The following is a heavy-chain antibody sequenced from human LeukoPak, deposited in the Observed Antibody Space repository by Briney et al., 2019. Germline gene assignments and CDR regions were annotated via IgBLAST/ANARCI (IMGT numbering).Heavy chain of an antibody. Sequence: SETLSLTCAVYGGSFSGYYWSWIRQPPGKGLEWIGHINYSGGTKYNPPLKSRVTISVDTPKNQFSLKLSSVTAADTAVYYCARYYYDSSGYSHGMDVWGQGTTVTVSS. V-gene: IGHV4-59*08. CDR2: INYSGGT. D-gene: IGHD3-22*01. CDR3: ARYYYDSSGYSHGMDV. CDR1: GGSFSGYY. J-gene: IGHJ6*02.